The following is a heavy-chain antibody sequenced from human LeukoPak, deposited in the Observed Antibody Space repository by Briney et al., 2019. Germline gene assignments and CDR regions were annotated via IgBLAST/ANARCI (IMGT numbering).Heavy chain of an antibody. CDR3: ARESNWYYYNSSGYRDAFDI. Sequence: PSETLSLTCTVSGGSISSYYWSWIRQPPGKGLEWIGYIYYSGSTNYNPSLKSRVTISVDTSKNQFSLKLSSVTAADTAVYYCARESNWYYYNSSGYRDAFDIWGQGTMVTVSP. V-gene: IGHV4-59*01. D-gene: IGHD3-22*01. CDR1: GGSISSYY. J-gene: IGHJ3*02. CDR2: IYYSGST.